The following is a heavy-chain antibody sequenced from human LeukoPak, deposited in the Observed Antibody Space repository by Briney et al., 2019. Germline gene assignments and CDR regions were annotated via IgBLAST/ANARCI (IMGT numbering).Heavy chain of an antibody. J-gene: IGHJ6*03. D-gene: IGHD5-18*01. Sequence: PSETLSLTCTVSGGSISSYYWSWIRQPPGKGLEWNGNIYYSGSTNYNPSLKSRVTISVDTSKNQFSLKLSSVTAADTAVYYCASGDTAMVPNYYYYYYMDVWGKGTTVTVSS. V-gene: IGHV4-59*08. CDR2: IYYSGST. CDR3: ASGDTAMVPNYYYYYYMDV. CDR1: GGSISSYY.